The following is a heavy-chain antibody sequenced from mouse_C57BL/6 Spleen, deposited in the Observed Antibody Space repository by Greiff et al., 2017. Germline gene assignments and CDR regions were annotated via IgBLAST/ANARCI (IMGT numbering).Heavy chain of an antibody. CDR3: ASGTTVVEKGY. V-gene: IGHV1-50*01. CDR1: GYTFTSYW. J-gene: IGHJ4*01. Sequence: QVQLQQPGAELVKPGASVKLSCKASGYTFTSYWMQWVKQRPGQGLEWIGEIDPSDSYTNYNQKFKGKATLTVDTSSSTAYMQLSSLTSEDSAVYYCASGTTVVEKGYWGQGTSVTVAS. CDR2: IDPSDSYT. D-gene: IGHD1-1*01.